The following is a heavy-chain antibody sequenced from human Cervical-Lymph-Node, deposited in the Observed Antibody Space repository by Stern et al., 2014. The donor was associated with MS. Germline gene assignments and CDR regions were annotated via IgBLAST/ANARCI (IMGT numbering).Heavy chain of an antibody. V-gene: IGHV5-10-1*03. J-gene: IGHJ6*02. CDR2: IDPSDSYT. CDR3: ARHHIAVAAPYYYYYGMDV. CDR1: GYSFTSYW. Sequence: VQLVQSGAEVKKPGESLRISCKGSGYSFTSYWISWVRQMPGKGLEWMGRIDPSDSYTNYSPSFQGHVTISADKSISTAYLQWSSLKASDTAMYYCARHHIAVAAPYYYYYGMDVWGQGTTVTVSS. D-gene: IGHD6-19*01.